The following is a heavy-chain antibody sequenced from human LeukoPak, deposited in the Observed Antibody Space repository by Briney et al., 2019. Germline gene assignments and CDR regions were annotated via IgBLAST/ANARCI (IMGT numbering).Heavy chain of an antibody. CDR1: GYTLTELS. J-gene: IGHJ4*02. Sequence: GASVKVSCKVSGYTLTELSMHWVRQAPGKGLEWMGGFDPEDGETIYAQKFQGRVTMTRDTSTSTVYMELRSLRSDDTALYYCARDLYRGPDRGYSYTMAILADYWGQGTLVTVSS. CDR2: FDPEDGET. D-gene: IGHD5-18*01. CDR3: ARDLYRGPDRGYSYTMAILADY. V-gene: IGHV1-24*01.